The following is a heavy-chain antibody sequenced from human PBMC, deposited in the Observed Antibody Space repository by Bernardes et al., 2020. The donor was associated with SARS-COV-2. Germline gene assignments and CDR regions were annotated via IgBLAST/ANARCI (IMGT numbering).Heavy chain of an antibody. CDR2: INHSGST. V-gene: IGHV4-34*01. CDR1: GGSFSGYN. D-gene: IGHD6-25*01. J-gene: IGHJ4*02. Sequence: PESLSLTCAVYGGSFSGYNWSCVRQYPGKGLEWIGQINHSGSTNYNQSLKSRVTISVDTSKNQFSLKLSSVTAADTAVYYCARGVPGFWGQGSLVPGSS. CDR3: ARGVPGF.